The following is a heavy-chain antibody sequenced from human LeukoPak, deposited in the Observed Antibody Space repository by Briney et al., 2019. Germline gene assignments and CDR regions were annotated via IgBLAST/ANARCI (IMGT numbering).Heavy chain of an antibody. D-gene: IGHD1-26*01. Sequence: GASVKVSCKASGYTFTGYYIHWVPQAPGQGLEWMGWVNPNSGGTNYAQKFQGRVTMTRDTSISTAYMELSRLRSDDTAVYYCARMRRDRGGSYFTVWYYYYYMDVWGKGTTVTVSS. J-gene: IGHJ6*03. CDR3: ARMRRDRGGSYFTVWYYYYYMDV. CDR2: VNPNSGGT. CDR1: GYTFTGYY. V-gene: IGHV1-2*02.